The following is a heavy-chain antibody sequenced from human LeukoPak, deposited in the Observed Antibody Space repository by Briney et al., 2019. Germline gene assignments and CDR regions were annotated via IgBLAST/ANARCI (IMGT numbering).Heavy chain of an antibody. D-gene: IGHD3-10*01. CDR2: ISAYNGNT. J-gene: IGHJ4*02. V-gene: IGHV1-18*01. CDR1: GYTSTSYG. CDR3: ARDQWSYYGSRSYYDLDY. Sequence: ASVKVSCKASGYTSTSYGISWVRQAPGQGLEWMGWISAYNGNTNYAQKLQGRVTMTTDTSTSTAYMELRSLRSDDTALYYCARDQWSYYGSRSYYDLDYWGQGTLVTVSS.